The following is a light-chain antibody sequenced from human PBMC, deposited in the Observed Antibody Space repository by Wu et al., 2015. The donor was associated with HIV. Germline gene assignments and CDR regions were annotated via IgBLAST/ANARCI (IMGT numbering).Light chain of an antibody. J-gene: IGKJ4*01. CDR2: SAS. CDR1: QNINNK. CDR3: QQYNDWPLT. Sequence: EIVMTQSPATLSASPGERVTLSCRASQNINNKLAWFQQKPGQPPTLLMYSASVRASDTPLGVRGTGSGTNFTLTISNMKSEEFATYYCQQYNDWPLTFGGEPRWRSN. V-gene: IGKV3-15*01.